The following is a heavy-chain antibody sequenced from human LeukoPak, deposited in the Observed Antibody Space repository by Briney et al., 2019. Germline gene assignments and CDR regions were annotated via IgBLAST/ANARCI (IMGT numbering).Heavy chain of an antibody. CDR2: INPSGGSA. Sequence: ASVKVSCKASGYTFTSDYMHWVRQAPGQGHEWMGIINPSGGSASYAQTFQGRVTMTRDMPTSTVYMELRRLRSEDTAVYYCARGLVALGFSRSRFDPWGQGTLVTVSS. CDR1: GYTFTSDY. V-gene: IGHV1-46*01. CDR3: ARGLVALGFSRSRFDP. J-gene: IGHJ5*02. D-gene: IGHD6-6*01.